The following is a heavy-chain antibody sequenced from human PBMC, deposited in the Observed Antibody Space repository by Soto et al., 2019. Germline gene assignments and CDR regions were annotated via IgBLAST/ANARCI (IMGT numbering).Heavy chain of an antibody. D-gene: IGHD3-3*01. CDR1: GYTFTSYG. CDR3: ARESHDLWSGYYMAMDV. Sequence: GASVKVSCKASGYTFTSYGISWVRQAPGQGLEWMGWISAYNGSTNYAQKLQGRVTMTTDTSTSTAYMELRSLRSDDTAVYYCARESHDLWSGYYMAMDVWCKGTTGTVSS. V-gene: IGHV1-18*01. J-gene: IGHJ6*04. CDR2: ISAYNGST.